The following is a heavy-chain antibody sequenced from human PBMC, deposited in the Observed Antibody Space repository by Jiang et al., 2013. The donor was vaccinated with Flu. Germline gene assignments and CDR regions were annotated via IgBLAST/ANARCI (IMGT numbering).Heavy chain of an antibody. D-gene: IGHD2-2*01. V-gene: IGHV4-39*07. CDR3: ARTRRPGPIVDY. CDR1: GASINTKIFY. Sequence: GLVKPSETLSLTCTVSGASINTKIFYWGWIRQPPGQGLEWIGNIYYSGTTYYNPSLKSRVSISVDTSKNQFSLKLSSVTAADTAVYYCARTRRPGPIVDYWGQGTLVTVSS. J-gene: IGHJ4*02. CDR2: IYYSGTT.